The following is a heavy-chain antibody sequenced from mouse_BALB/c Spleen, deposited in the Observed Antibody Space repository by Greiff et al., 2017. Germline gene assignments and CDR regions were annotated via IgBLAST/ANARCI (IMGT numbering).Heavy chain of an antibody. D-gene: IGHD1-2*01. CDR1: GYTFTEYI. CDR2: FYPGSGSI. CDR3: ARHEPYGYGFAY. V-gene: IGHV1-62-2*01. Sequence: VKLVESGAGLVKPGASVKLSCKASGYTFTEYIIHWVKQRSGQGLEWIGWFYPGSGSIKYNEKFKDKATLTADKSSSTVYMELSRLTSEDSAVYFCARHEPYGYGFAYWGQGTLVTVSA. J-gene: IGHJ3*01.